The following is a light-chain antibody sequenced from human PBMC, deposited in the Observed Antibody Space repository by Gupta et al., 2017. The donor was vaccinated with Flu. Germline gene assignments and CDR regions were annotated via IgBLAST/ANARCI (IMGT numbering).Light chain of an antibody. CDR3: QAWDTVAGV. CDR1: KLGDRY. J-gene: IGLJ3*02. Sequence: SYELTQPPSVSVSLGETASITCSGDKLGDRYVCWFQHKPGQSPVLVISQDDRRPSGIPARFSGHNSGNTASLTNSGNQAEDEADYYCQAWDTVAGVFGGGTKLTVL. V-gene: IGLV3-1*01. CDR2: QDD.